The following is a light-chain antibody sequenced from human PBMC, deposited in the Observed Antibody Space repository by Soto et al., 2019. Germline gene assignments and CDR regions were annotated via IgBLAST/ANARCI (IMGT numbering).Light chain of an antibody. CDR3: AAWDDSLNVV. CDR2: SNN. CDR1: SSNIGSNT. Sequence: QAVVTQPPSASGTPGHRVTISCSGSSSNIGSNTVNWYQQLPGTAPKLLIYSNNQRPSGVPDRFSGSKSGTSASLAISGLQSEDEADYYCAAWDDSLNVVFGGGTQLTVL. V-gene: IGLV1-44*01. J-gene: IGLJ3*02.